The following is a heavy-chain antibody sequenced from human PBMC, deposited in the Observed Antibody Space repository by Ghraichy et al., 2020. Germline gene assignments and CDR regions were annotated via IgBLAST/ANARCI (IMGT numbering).Heavy chain of an antibody. J-gene: IGHJ4*02. V-gene: IGHV2-5*01. D-gene: IGHD3-3*01. Sequence: QTLSLTCTFSGFSLSTSGVGVGWIRQPPGKALEWLALIYWNDDKRYSPSLKSRLTITKDTSKNQVVLTMTNMDPVDTATYYCAHRPSPDFWSGSTFDYWGQGTLVTVSS. CDR1: GFSLSTSGVG. CDR3: AHRPSPDFWSGSTFDY. CDR2: IYWNDDK.